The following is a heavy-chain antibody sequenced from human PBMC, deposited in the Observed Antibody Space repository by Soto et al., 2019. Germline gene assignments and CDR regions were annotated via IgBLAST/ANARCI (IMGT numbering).Heavy chain of an antibody. CDR2: ISYHGGNE. D-gene: IGHD3-9*01. CDR1: GFTFSDYG. J-gene: IGHJ4*02. CDR3: ARDPNLIH. Sequence: QVQLVESGGGVVQPGRSLRLSCAASGFTFSDYGMHWVRQAPGKGLEWVAFISYHGGNEFYADSVKGRFTISRDNSKDTLYLQMNSLRVEDTAVYYCARDPNLIHWGQGSLVTVSS. V-gene: IGHV3-30*03.